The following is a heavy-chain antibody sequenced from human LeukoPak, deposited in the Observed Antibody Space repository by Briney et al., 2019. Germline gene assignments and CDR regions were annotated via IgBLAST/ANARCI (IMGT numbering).Heavy chain of an antibody. Sequence: CESLNLSRKGSGFSFNSYWIGRERQTPGKGLEWVGIIDPGDSETRYSPSFQGQVTISVDRSMSTAYLHWSSLQASDIAVYYCATFPSSSSLRGDHWGQGTLVTVPS. CDR3: ATFPSSSSLRGDH. J-gene: IGHJ4*02. CDR1: GFSFNSYW. D-gene: IGHD2-2*01. V-gene: IGHV5-51*01. CDR2: IDPGDSET.